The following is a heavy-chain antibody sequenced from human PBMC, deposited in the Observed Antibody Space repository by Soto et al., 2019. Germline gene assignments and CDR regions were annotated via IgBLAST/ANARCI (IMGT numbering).Heavy chain of an antibody. J-gene: IGHJ4*02. CDR2: INPIVSMS. D-gene: IGHD3-10*01. Sequence: QVQLVQSGTEVKKPGSSVKVSCKASGDTFSFYTINWVRQAPGLGLEWVGRINPIVSMSNYAQKFQGRVSMTAYKSTRTAYMEHRSLRSGDTAMYFCAASYGSGYRAFDYWGQGALVIVSS. CDR3: AASYGSGYRAFDY. CDR1: GDTFSFYT. V-gene: IGHV1-69*02.